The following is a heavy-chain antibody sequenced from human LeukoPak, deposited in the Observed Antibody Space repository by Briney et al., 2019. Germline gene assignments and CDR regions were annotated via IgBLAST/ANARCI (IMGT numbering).Heavy chain of an antibody. J-gene: IGHJ4*02. CDR3: AKGGIGSSSGLDS. CDR1: GFTFSSLA. V-gene: IGHV3-23*01. Sequence: PGGSLRLSCAASGFTFSSLAMTWVRQAPGKGLEWVSSIAISGISYYRDSVRGRYTISRDNSKNTLYLQMNSLRPEDTAIYYCAKGGIGSSSGLDSWGQGTLVTVSS. CDR2: IAISGIS. D-gene: IGHD5-18*01.